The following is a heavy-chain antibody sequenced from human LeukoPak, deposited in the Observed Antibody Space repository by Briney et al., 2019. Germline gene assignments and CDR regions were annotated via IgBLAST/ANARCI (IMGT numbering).Heavy chain of an antibody. CDR1: GFSLSTSGVG. CDR3: THRLSTTWYGN. V-gene: IGHV2-5*01. Sequence: SGPTLVKPTQTLTLTCTLSGFSLSTSGVGVGWIRQPPGKALEWLVLIYWNDDKRYSPSLKSRLTITKDTSKNQVVLIMTNMDPVDTATYYCTHRLSTTWYGNWGQGTLVTVSS. D-gene: IGHD6-13*01. CDR2: IYWNDDK. J-gene: IGHJ4*02.